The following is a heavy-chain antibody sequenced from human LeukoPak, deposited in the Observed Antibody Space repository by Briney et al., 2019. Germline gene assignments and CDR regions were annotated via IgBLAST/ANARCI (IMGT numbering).Heavy chain of an antibody. D-gene: IGHD3-16*02. CDR3: ARGYYDYVWGSYRLEAYYYYYMDV. CDR1: GYTFTGYY. V-gene: IGHV1-2*02. CDR2: INPNSGGT. J-gene: IGHJ6*03. Sequence: VASVKVSCKASGYTFTGYYMHWVRQAPGQGLEWMGWINPNSGGTNYAQKFQGRVTMTRDTSISTAYMELSRLRSDDTAVYYCARGYYDYVWGSYRLEAYYYYYMDVWGKGTTVTISS.